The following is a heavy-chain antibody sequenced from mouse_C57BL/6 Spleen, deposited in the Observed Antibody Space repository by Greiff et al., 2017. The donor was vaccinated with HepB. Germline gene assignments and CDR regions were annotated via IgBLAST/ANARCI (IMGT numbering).Heavy chain of an antibody. J-gene: IGHJ3*01. CDR2: IWSGGST. Sequence: VKLMESGPGLVQPSQSLSITCTVSGFSLTSYGVHWVRQSPGKGLEWLGVIWSGGSTDYNAAFISRLSISKDNSKSQVFFKMNSLQADDTAIYYCARGGNSLAYWGQGTLVTVSA. CDR3: ARGGNSLAY. D-gene: IGHD5-2*01. V-gene: IGHV2-2*01. CDR1: GFSLTSYG.